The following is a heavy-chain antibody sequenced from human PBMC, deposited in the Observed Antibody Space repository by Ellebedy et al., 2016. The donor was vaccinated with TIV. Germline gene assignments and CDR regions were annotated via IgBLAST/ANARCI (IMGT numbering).Heavy chain of an antibody. CDR1: GFTFTSYS. V-gene: IGHV3-21*01. CDR2: ISSTGYYI. CDR3: ATGAYDI. Sequence: GESLKISCAASGFTFTSYSMNWVRQAPGKGLEWVSSISSTGYYIYYADSVKGRFTISRDDASNSLFLQMNSLSADDTAVYYCATGAYDIWGQGTMVMVSS. J-gene: IGHJ3*02.